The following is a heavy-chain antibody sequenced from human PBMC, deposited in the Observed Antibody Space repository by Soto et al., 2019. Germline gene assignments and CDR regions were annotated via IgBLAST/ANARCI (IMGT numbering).Heavy chain of an antibody. V-gene: IGHV5-10-1*01. CDR3: ATSIAAAGTTFYYYYGMDV. D-gene: IGHD6-13*01. CDR2: IDPSDSYT. J-gene: IGHJ6*02. Sequence: PGESLKISCKGSGYSFTSYWISWVRQMPGKGLEWMGRIDPSDSYTNYSPSFQGHVTISADKSISTAYLQWSSLKASDTAMYYCATSIAAAGTTFYYYYGMDVWGQGTTVTVSS. CDR1: GYSFTSYW.